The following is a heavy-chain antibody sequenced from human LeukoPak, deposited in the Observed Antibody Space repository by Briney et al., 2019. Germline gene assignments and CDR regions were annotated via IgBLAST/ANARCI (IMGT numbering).Heavy chain of an antibody. J-gene: IGHJ6*04. D-gene: IGHD3-16*01. CDR2: IIPIVGTT. CDR3: ARDVSSQQFGVMDV. CDR1: GGTFSYFT. Sequence: SAKVSCKASGGTFSYFTINWVRQAPGQGLKWMGGIIPIVGTTHYAQEFQGRVTISTDESTSTVYMELSSLRSEDTAVYYCARDVSSQQFGVMDVWGKGTTVTVSS. V-gene: IGHV1-69*16.